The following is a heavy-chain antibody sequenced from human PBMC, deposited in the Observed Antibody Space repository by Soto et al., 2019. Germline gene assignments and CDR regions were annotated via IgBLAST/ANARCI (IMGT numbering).Heavy chain of an antibody. D-gene: IGHD3-10*01. Sequence: GGSLRLSCAASGFTFGTTDMSWVRQAPGEGLEWVSTIDGSGGITYYADSVKGRFTISRDNSRNTVYLQMNSLRGDDTALYYYVKNSGWFNTWGQGALVTVSS. J-gene: IGHJ5*02. CDR1: GFTFGTTD. CDR3: VKNSGWFNT. CDR2: IDGSGGIT. V-gene: IGHV3-23*01.